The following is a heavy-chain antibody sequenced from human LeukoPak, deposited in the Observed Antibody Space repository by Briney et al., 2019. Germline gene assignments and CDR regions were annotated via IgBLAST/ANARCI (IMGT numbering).Heavy chain of an antibody. CDR1: GFPFSSYA. CDR2: ISGSGGST. D-gene: IGHD5-24*01. Sequence: GGSLRLSREASGFPFSSYAMNWVRQALGKGLEWVSTISGSGGSTYYADSVKGRFTISRDKSKNTVYLQMNSLRAEDTAVYYCAKERGYGYNHIDYWGQGTLVTVSS. CDR3: AKERGYGYNHIDY. J-gene: IGHJ4*02. V-gene: IGHV3-23*01.